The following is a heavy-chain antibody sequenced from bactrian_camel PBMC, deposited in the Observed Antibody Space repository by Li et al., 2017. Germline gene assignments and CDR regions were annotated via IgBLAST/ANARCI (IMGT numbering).Heavy chain of an antibody. CDR2: IRTGGTIT. D-gene: IGHD3*01. J-gene: IGHJ4*01. Sequence: VQLVESGGGSVQAGGSLRLSCGYTYSSYCMGWFRQAPGKEREGVAAIRTGGTITYTADSVKGRFTISQDNAKNTLYLQMNSLKPDDTAMYYCATVLTHRDDCYSASWSPDYWGQCTQVTVS. V-gene: IGHV3S31*01. CDR3: ATVLTHRDDCYSASWSPDY. CDR1: YTYSSYC.